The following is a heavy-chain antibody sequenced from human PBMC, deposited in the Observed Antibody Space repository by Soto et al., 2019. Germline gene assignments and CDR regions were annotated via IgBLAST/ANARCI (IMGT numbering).Heavy chain of an antibody. CDR3: AKLGPYGSESYSFRYNWIDP. CDR1: RYTFTSYG. V-gene: IGHV1-18*01. CDR2: ISAYNGNT. J-gene: IGHJ5*02. Sequence: APVKVSCKASRYTFTSYGMRWVRQAPGQGLEWMGWISAYNGNTNYAQKFQGKVTMTTDTSTSTAYMELRSLRSDDTAVYHCAKLGPYGSESYSFRYNWIDPWGQGTLVTVSS. D-gene: IGHD3-10*01.